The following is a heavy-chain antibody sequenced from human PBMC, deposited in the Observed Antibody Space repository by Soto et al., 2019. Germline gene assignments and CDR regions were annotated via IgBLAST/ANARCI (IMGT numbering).Heavy chain of an antibody. CDR2: MNPNSGNT. CDR1: GYTFTSYD. CDR3: ARDMGSGPTYFDY. V-gene: IGHV1-8*01. Sequence: ASVKVSCKASGYTFTSYDINWVRQATGQGLEWMGWMNPNSGNTGYAQKLQGRVTMTTDTSTSTAYMELRSLRSDDTAVYYCARDMGSGPTYFDYWGQGTLVTVSS. D-gene: IGHD2-15*01. J-gene: IGHJ4*02.